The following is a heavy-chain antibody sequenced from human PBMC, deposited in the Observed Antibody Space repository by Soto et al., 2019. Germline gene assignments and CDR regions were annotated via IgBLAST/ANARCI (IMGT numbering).Heavy chain of an antibody. D-gene: IGHD3-16*01. Sequence: QVQLVESGGGVVQTGRSMRLSCAASGFTFNNYGMHWVRQAPGKGLEWVGVIWYDGSNKEYGDSVKGRFTFSRDNSKKTVYLEMNSLRAEDTAVYYCARDWNWGRRNWYIDLWGRGPLVTVSS. CDR1: GFTFNNYG. CDR2: IWYDGSNK. V-gene: IGHV3-33*01. CDR3: ARDWNWGRRNWYIDL. J-gene: IGHJ2*01.